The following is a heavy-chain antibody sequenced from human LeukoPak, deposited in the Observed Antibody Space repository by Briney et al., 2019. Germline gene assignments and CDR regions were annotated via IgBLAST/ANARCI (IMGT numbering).Heavy chain of an antibody. Sequence: GGSLRLSCAASGLTLSSYSMNWARQAPGKGLEWVASINHNGNVNYYVDSVKGRFTISRDNAKNSLYLQMSNLRAEDTAVYFCARGGGLDVWGQGATVTVSS. J-gene: IGHJ6*02. CDR1: GLTLSSYS. V-gene: IGHV3-7*03. CDR2: INHNGNVN. CDR3: ARGGGLDV. D-gene: IGHD3-16*01.